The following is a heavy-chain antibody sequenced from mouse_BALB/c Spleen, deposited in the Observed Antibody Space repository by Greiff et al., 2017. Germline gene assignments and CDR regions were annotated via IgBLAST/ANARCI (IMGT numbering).Heavy chain of an antibody. J-gene: IGHJ2*01. CDR2: ISYSGST. CDR3: ARGDYGSSYAFDY. V-gene: IGHV3-2*02. CDR1: GYSITSDYA. Sequence: ESGPGLVKPSQSLSLTCTVTGYSITSDYARYWIRQSPGNQLEWMGYISYSGSTSYTPSLKSRISITRDTSKNQFFLQLNSVTTEDTATYYCARGDYGSSYAFDYWGQGTTVTVSS. D-gene: IGHD1-1*01.